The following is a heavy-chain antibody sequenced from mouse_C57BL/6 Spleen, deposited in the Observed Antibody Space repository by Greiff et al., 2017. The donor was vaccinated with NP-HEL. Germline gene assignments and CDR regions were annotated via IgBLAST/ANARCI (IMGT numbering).Heavy chain of an antibody. CDR2: INPSNGGT. CDR1: GYTFTSYW. J-gene: IGHJ2*01. V-gene: IGHV1-53*01. Sequence: VQLQQSGTELVKPGASVKLSCKASGYTFTSYWMHWVKQRPGQGLEWIGNINPSNGGTNYNEKFKSKATLTVDKSSSTAYMQLSSLTSEDSAVYYCATRDLSNLYYFDYWGQGTTLTVSS. CDR3: ATRDLSNLYYFDY. D-gene: IGHD2-5*01.